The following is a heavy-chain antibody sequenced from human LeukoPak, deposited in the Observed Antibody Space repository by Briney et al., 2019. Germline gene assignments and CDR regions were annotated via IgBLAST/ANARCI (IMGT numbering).Heavy chain of an antibody. J-gene: IGHJ4*02. CDR3: ARTFSGSYYVLDY. D-gene: IGHD1-26*01. Sequence: PGGSLRLSCAASGFTFSSYSMNWVRQAPGKRLEWVTSISSSSSYIYYADSVKGRFTISRDNAKNSLYLRMNSLRAEDTAVYYCARTFSGSYYVLDYGGQGTVVTVSS. CDR2: ISSSSSYI. CDR1: GFTFSSYS. V-gene: IGHV3-21*01.